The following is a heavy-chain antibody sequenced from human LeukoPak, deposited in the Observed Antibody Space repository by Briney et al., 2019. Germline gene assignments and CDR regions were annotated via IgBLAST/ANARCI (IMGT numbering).Heavy chain of an antibody. J-gene: IGHJ6*02. V-gene: IGHV3-23*01. D-gene: IGHD6-13*01. Sequence: QAGGSLRLSCAASGFTVSNNYMSWVRQTPGKGLEWVSGISGSGGSTYYADSVKGRFTISRDNSKNTLYLQMNSLRAEDTAVYYCAKAGRIAGYDVWGQGTTVTVS. CDR1: GFTVSNNY. CDR3: AKAGRIAGYDV. CDR2: ISGSGGST.